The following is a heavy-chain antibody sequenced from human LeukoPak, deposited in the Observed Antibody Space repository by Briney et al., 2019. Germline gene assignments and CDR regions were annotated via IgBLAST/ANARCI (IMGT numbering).Heavy chain of an antibody. V-gene: IGHV3-9*01. CDR3: AKGSFLGPFNYYYGMDV. J-gene: IGHJ6*02. D-gene: IGHD2/OR15-2a*01. Sequence: GGSLRISCAASGFTFDDYAMHWVRQAPGKGLEWVSGISWNSGSIGYADSVKGRFTISRDNAKNSLYLQMNSLRAEDTALYYCAKGSFLGPFNYYYGMDVWGQGTTVTVSS. CDR1: GFTFDDYA. CDR2: ISWNSGSI.